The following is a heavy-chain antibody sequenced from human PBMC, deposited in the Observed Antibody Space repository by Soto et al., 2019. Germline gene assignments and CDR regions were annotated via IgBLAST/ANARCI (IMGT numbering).Heavy chain of an antibody. J-gene: IGHJ5*02. D-gene: IGHD2-8*01. CDR3: ARIPNERGGWFDP. V-gene: IGHV1-18*01. Sequence: QVQLVQSGDEVKKPGASMKVSCTASGYTFTSYGISWVRQAPGQGLEWMGWIIAYNGNTNYAQKLQGRDTMTTDPSTITAYMERRSLRSDDTAVYYCARIPNERGGWFDPCGQGTLVTVSS. CDR2: IIAYNGNT. CDR1: GYTFTSYG.